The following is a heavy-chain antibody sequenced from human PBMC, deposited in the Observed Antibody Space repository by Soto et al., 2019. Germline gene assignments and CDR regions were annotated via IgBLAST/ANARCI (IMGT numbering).Heavy chain of an antibody. CDR2: IIPIFGTP. D-gene: IGHD1-20*01. Sequence: GASVKVSCKASGDTFSTFAISWVRQAPGQGLEWMGGIIPIFGTPDYAQHFPGRVTISADESTKTAHLELSSLRPEDTAVYYCARSPGITGTRASQYAMDVWGQGTTVTVS. CDR1: GDTFSTFA. J-gene: IGHJ6*02. V-gene: IGHV1-69*13. CDR3: ARSPGITGTRASQYAMDV.